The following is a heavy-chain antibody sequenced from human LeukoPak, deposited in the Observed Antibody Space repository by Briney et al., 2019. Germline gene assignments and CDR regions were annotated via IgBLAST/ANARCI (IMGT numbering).Heavy chain of an antibody. J-gene: IGHJ4*02. V-gene: IGHV1-46*01. CDR1: GYTFTSYY. CDR2: INPSGGST. D-gene: IGHD5-12*01. Sequence: ASVKVSCKASGYTFTSYYMHWVRQAPGQGLEWMGIINPSGGSTSYAQKFQGRVTMTRDTSTSTVYMELRSLRSDDTAVYYCARDPQGGYPDYWGQGTLVTVSS. CDR3: ARDPQGGYPDY.